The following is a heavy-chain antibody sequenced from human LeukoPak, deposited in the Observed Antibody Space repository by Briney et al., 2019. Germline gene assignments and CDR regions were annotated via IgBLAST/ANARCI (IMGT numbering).Heavy chain of an antibody. J-gene: IGHJ3*02. CDR3: ARESYCSGGSCYSGRAFDI. D-gene: IGHD2-15*01. Sequence: GGSLRLSCAASGFTVSSNYMSWVRQAPGKGLVWVSRINSDGSSTSYADSVKGRFTISRDNAKNTLYLQMNSLRAEDTAVYYCARESYCSGGSCYSGRAFDIWGQGTMVTVSS. CDR2: INSDGSST. V-gene: IGHV3-74*01. CDR1: GFTVSSNY.